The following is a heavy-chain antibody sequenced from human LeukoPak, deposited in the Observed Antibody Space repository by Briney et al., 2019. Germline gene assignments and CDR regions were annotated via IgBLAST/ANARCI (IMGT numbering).Heavy chain of an antibody. D-gene: IGHD2-15*01. V-gene: IGHV3-23*01. Sequence: GGSLRLSCAASGFTFSSYGMSWVRQAPGKGLEWVSAISGSGGSTYYADSVRGRFTISRDNSRNTLYLQMNSLRAEDTAIYYCAKNGDRGAYCSGGTCYPYYYYYMNVWGKGTTVTISS. CDR1: GFTFSSYG. CDR2: ISGSGGST. J-gene: IGHJ6*03. CDR3: AKNGDRGAYCSGGTCYPYYYYYMNV.